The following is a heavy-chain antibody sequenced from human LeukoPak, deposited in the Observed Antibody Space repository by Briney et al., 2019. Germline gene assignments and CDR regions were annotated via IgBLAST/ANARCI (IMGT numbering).Heavy chain of an antibody. J-gene: IGHJ4*02. D-gene: IGHD6-6*01. Sequence: GESLKISCKTSGYSFTSYWIGWVRQMPGTGLEWVGTMNPVDSDIRYSPSFQGQVTISGDKSISTAYLQWSSLKASDTAMYYCARGGSTGASIAASYWGQGTLVTVSS. CDR2: MNPVDSDI. CDR3: ARGGSTGASIAASY. CDR1: GYSFTSYW. V-gene: IGHV5-51*01.